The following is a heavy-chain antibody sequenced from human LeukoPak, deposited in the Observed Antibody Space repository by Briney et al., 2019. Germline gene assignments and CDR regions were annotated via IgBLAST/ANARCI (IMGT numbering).Heavy chain of an antibody. CDR2: ISGSGGST. V-gene: IGHV3-23*01. J-gene: IGHJ4*02. D-gene: IGHD6-13*01. CDR3: AKIFQSSSWFDLDY. Sequence: GGSLRLSCAASEFTFSSYAMSWVRQAPGKGLEWVSTISGSGGSTYYADSVKGRFTISRDNSKNTLYLQMNSLRAEDTAVYYCAKIFQSSSWFDLDYWGQGTLVTVSS. CDR1: EFTFSSYA.